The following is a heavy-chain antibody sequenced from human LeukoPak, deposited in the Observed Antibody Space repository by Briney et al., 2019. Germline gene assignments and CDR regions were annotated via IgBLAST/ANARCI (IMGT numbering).Heavy chain of an antibody. Sequence: SETLSLTCTVSGGSISSYYWSWIRQPPGKGLEWIGYIYYSGSTNYNPSLKSRVTISVDTSKNQFSLKLSSVTAADTAVYYCARGYSYGYLVFDYWGQGTLVTASS. D-gene: IGHD5-18*01. CDR1: GGSISSYY. CDR3: ARGYSYGYLVFDY. CDR2: IYYSGST. V-gene: IGHV4-59*01. J-gene: IGHJ4*02.